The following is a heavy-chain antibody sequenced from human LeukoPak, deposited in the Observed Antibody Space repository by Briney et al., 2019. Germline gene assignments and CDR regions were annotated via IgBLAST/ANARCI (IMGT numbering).Heavy chain of an antibody. Sequence: GASVKVSCKDSGGTFSSYAISWVRQAPGQGLEWMGGIIPIFGTANYAQKFQGRVTITADESTSTAYMELSSLRSEDTAVYYCASRSDYGDPWYFDYWGQGTLVTVSS. CDR3: ASRSDYGDPWYFDY. D-gene: IGHD4-17*01. CDR2: IIPIFGTA. CDR1: GGTFSSYA. J-gene: IGHJ4*02. V-gene: IGHV1-69*13.